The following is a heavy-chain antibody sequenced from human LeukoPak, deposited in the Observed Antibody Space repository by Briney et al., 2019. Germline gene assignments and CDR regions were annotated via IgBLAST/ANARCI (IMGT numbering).Heavy chain of an antibody. CDR3: ARGAYSSGWAYFDH. CDR1: GFTFSDYS. V-gene: IGHV3-48*04. CDR2: ISFSVNTK. D-gene: IGHD6-19*01. J-gene: IGHJ4*02. Sequence: GGSLWLSCAASGFTFSDYSMNWVRQAPGKGLEWVSYISFSVNTKYYGDSVKGRFTISRDNAKNSLYLHMDSLRAEDTAVYYCARGAYSSGWAYFDHWGQGTLVTVSS.